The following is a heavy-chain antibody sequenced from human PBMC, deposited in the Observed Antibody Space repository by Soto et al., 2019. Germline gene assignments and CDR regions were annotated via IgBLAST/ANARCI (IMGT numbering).Heavy chain of an antibody. Sequence: PGGSLRLSCAASGFPFSSYAMSWVRQAPGKGLEWVSAISGSGGSTYYADPVKGRFTISRDNSKNTLYLQMNSLRAEDTAVYYCAKDLGRLTYYYDSSGYYYNSGAEYFQHWGQGTLVTVSS. V-gene: IGHV3-23*01. CDR2: ISGSGGST. CDR1: GFPFSSYA. D-gene: IGHD3-22*01. J-gene: IGHJ1*01. CDR3: AKDLGRLTYYYDSSGYYYNSGAEYFQH.